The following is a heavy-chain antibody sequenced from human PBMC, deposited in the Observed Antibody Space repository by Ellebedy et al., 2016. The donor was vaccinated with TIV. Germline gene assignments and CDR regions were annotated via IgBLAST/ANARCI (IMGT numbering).Heavy chain of an antibody. CDR1: GFTFSNYG. CDR2: ISGSGGST. D-gene: IGHD3-10*01. J-gene: IGHJ4*02. V-gene: IGHV3-23*01. Sequence: GESLKISXAASGFTFSNYGINWVRQAPGKGLEWVSGISGSGGSTLYADSVKGRFTVSRDPSKNTLYLQMNSLGGEDTAVYFCAKVQAGYQLLYGDYYFDSWGQGTLVTVSS. CDR3: AKVQAGYQLLYGDYYFDS.